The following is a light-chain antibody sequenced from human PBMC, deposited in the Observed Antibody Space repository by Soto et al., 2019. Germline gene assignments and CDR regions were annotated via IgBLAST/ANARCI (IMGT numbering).Light chain of an antibody. Sequence: QAVVTQTPSVSGAPGQRVTISCTGSNSNIGAGYEVHWYQQLPGTAPKLLIYSNTYRPSGVPDRFSGSKSGTSASLAITGLQAEDEADYYCQSYDISLSAWVFGGGTKLTVL. CDR3: QSYDISLSAWV. CDR1: NSNIGAGYE. J-gene: IGLJ3*02. CDR2: SNT. V-gene: IGLV1-40*01.